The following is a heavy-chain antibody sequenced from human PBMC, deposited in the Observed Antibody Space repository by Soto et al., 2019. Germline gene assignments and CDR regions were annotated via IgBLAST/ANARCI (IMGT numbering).Heavy chain of an antibody. D-gene: IGHD2-2*01. CDR2: INTNTGNP. Sequence: ASVKVSCKASGYTFTSYAMNWVRQAPGQGLEWMGWINTNTGNPTYAQGLTGRFVFSLDTSVSTAYLQICSLKAEDTAVYYCARGGLGYCSSTSCPAGGYGMDVWGQGTTVTVSS. J-gene: IGHJ6*02. CDR1: GYTFTSYA. V-gene: IGHV7-4-1*01. CDR3: ARGGLGYCSSTSCPAGGYGMDV.